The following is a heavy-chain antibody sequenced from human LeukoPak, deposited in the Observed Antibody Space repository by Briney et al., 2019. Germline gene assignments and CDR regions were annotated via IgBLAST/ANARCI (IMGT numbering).Heavy chain of an antibody. D-gene: IGHD3-10*01. CDR3: AREPGGSGSRGLDY. J-gene: IGHJ4*02. Sequence: SETLSLTCTVSGGSISSYYWSWIRQPAGKGLEWIGRIYSSGSTNYNPSLKSRVTMSVDTPKNQLSLKLSSVTAADTAVYYCAREPGGSGSRGLDYWGQGTLVTVSS. V-gene: IGHV4-4*07. CDR1: GGSISSYY. CDR2: IYSSGST.